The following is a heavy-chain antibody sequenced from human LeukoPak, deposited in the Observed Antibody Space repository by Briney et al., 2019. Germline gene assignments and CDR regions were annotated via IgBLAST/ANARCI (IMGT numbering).Heavy chain of an antibody. CDR2: IRSKANSYAT. CDR1: GFTLSGSA. Sequence: GGSLRLSCAASGFTLSGSAMHWVRQASGKGLEWVGRIRSKANSYATAYAASVKGRFTISRDDSKNTAYLQMNSLKTEDTAVYYCTRHEWELNSGYFDYWGQGTLVTVSS. J-gene: IGHJ4*02. V-gene: IGHV3-73*01. CDR3: TRHEWELNSGYFDY. D-gene: IGHD1-26*01.